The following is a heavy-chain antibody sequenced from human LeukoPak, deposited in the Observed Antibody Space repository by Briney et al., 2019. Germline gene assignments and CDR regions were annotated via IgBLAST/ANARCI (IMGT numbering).Heavy chain of an antibody. CDR3: ARFMITFGGVIVKGIDY. Sequence: SETLSLTCAVYGGSFSGYYWSWIRQPPGKGLEWIGEINHSGGTNYNPSLKSRVTLSVDTSKNQFSLKLSSVTAADTAVYYCARFMITFGGVIVKGIDYWGQGTLVTVSS. CDR1: GGSFSGYY. J-gene: IGHJ4*02. V-gene: IGHV4-34*01. CDR2: INHSGGT. D-gene: IGHD3-16*02.